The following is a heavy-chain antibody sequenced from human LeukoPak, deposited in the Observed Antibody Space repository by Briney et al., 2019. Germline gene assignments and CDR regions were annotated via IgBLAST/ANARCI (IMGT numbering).Heavy chain of an antibody. Sequence: ASVKVSCKASGYTFTGYYMHWVRQAPGQGLEWMGWINPNSGGTNYAQKFQGRVTMTEDTSTDTAYMELSSLRSEDTAVYYCATYYDIKDWWFDPWGQGTLVTVSS. CDR2: INPNSGGT. J-gene: IGHJ5*02. D-gene: IGHD3-9*01. CDR3: ATYYDIKDWWFDP. CDR1: GYTFTGYY. V-gene: IGHV1-2*02.